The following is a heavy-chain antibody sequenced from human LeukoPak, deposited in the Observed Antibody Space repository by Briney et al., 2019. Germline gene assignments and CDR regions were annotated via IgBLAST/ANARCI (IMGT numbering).Heavy chain of an antibody. D-gene: IGHD3/OR15-3a*01. CDR1: GLTLSNYG. V-gene: IGHV3-23*01. CDR2: ISDSGGST. CDR3: AKRGVVIRVILVGFHKEAYYFES. J-gene: IGHJ4*02. Sequence: QPGGSLRLSCAVCGLTLSNYGMRWVRQAPGKGREWGADISDSGGSTKYADSVKGRFTIARDNSKNTLYLQMNSLRAEDTAVYFCAKRGVVIRVILVGFHKEAYYFESWGQGALVTVSS.